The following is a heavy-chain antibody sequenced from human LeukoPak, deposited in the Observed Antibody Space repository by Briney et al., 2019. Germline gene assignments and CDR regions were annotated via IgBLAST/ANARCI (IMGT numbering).Heavy chain of an antibody. Sequence: GGSLRLSCAASGFTFSSYSMNWVRQAPEKGLQWVSSISSVSRYLYYADSVKGRFTISRDNAKNSLYLQMNSLRAEDTAVYFCARAPCSGGFCYSYYYGMDVWGQGTTVTVSS. V-gene: IGHV3-21*01. CDR3: ARAPCSGGFCYSYYYGMDV. D-gene: IGHD2-15*01. CDR1: GFTFSSYS. CDR2: ISSVSRYL. J-gene: IGHJ6*02.